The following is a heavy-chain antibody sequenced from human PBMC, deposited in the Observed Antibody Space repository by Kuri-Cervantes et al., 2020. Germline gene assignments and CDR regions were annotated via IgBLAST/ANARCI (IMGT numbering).Heavy chain of an antibody. CDR1: GFTFSRYD. CDR3: ATGSGRWLD. CDR2: IGTAGDT. D-gene: IGHD3-10*01. J-gene: IGHJ4*02. Sequence: GESLKISCAASGFTFSRYDMHWVRQATGTGLEWVSGIGTAGDTYYPGSVKGRFTISRDNAKNTLYLQMNSLRAEDTAVYYCATGSGRWLDWGQGTLVTVSS. V-gene: IGHV3-13*01.